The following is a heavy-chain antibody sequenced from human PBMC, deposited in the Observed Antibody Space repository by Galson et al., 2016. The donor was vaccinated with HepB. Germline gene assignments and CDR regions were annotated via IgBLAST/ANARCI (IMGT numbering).Heavy chain of an antibody. D-gene: IGHD4-23*01. CDR2: INTNTGNP. CDR1: GYTFTTYA. CDR3: ARSAVAYFDY. Sequence: SVKVSCKASGYTFTTYAMHWVRQAPGQGLEWMGWINTNTGNPTYAQGFTGRFVFSLATSITTTYLQISSLKAEDTAVYFCARSAVAYFDYWGQGTLVTVSS. J-gene: IGHJ4*02. V-gene: IGHV7-4-1*02.